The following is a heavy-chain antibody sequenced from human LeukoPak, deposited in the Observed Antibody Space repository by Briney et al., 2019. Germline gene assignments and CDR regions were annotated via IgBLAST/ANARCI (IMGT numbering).Heavy chain of an antibody. J-gene: IGHJ4*02. D-gene: IGHD6-13*01. CDR3: ANRGGAAGTLC. CDR1: GGSISSSSYY. Sequence: SETLSLTCTVSGGSISSSSYYWGWIRQPPGKGLEWIGSIYYSGSTYYNPSLKSRVTISVDTSKNQFSLKLSSVTAADTAVYFWANRGGAAGTLCWGQGNLGNVS. V-gene: IGHV4-39*01. CDR2: IYYSGST.